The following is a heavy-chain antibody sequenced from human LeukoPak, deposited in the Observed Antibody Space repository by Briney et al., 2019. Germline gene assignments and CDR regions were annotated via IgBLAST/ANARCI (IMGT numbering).Heavy chain of an antibody. D-gene: IGHD3-10*01. CDR2: ISSSGSTK. Sequence: GGSLRLSCAASGFTFSSYEMNWVRQAPGKGLEWVSYISSSGSTKYYADSVKGRFTISRDNAKNSLYLQMNSLRAEDTAVYCCAREFRVVRGVMIDYWGQGILVTVSS. J-gene: IGHJ4*02. V-gene: IGHV3-48*03. CDR3: AREFRVVRGVMIDY. CDR1: GFTFSSYE.